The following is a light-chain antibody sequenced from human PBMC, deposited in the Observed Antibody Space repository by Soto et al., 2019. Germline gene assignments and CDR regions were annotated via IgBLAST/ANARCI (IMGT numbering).Light chain of an antibody. CDR1: SSDIGGYRY. Sequence: QSVLTQPASVSGSPGQSVTISCTGNSSDIGGYRYVSWYQQRPGKAPKLMIHDVTNRPSGVSDRFSGSKSGNTASLTISGLQAEDEADYYCTSYTSDSSVIFGGGTKLTVL. J-gene: IGLJ2*01. V-gene: IGLV2-14*03. CDR3: TSYTSDSSVI. CDR2: DVT.